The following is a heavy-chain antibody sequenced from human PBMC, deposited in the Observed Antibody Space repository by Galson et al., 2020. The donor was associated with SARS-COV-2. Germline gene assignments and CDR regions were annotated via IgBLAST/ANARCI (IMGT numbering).Heavy chain of an antibody. CDR2: ISGSGDST. Sequence: GGSLRLSCGASGLTFSYYAMSWVRQAPGKGLKWVSAISGSGDSTYYRDSVKGRFTISRDNSKNTLFLQMNSLRAEDTAVYYCAKDKRELLDAFDIWGQGTMVTVSS. J-gene: IGHJ3*02. D-gene: IGHD1-7*01. CDR1: GLTFSYYA. V-gene: IGHV3-23*01. CDR3: AKDKRELLDAFDI.